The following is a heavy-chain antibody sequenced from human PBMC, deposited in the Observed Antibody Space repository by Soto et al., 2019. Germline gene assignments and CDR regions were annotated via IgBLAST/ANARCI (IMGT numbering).Heavy chain of an antibody. Sequence: ASVKVSCKVSGYTLTELSMHWVRQAPGKGLEWMGGFDPEDGETIYAQKFQGRVTMTEDTSTDTAYMELSSLRSEDTAVYYCATGSYNWTAGGFDYWGQGTLVTVSS. J-gene: IGHJ4*02. CDR3: ATGSYNWTAGGFDY. D-gene: IGHD1-1*01. CDR1: GYTLTELS. CDR2: FDPEDGET. V-gene: IGHV1-24*01.